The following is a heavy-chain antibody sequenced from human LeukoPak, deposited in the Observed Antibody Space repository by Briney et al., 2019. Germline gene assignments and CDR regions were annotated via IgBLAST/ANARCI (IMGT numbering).Heavy chain of an antibody. D-gene: IGHD5-18*01. J-gene: IGHJ4*02. CDR1: GFTFSSYG. Sequence: PGRSLRLSCAASGFTFSSYGMHWVRQAPGKGLEWVAVIWYDGSNKYYADSVKGRFTISRDNSKNTLYLQMNSLRAEDTAVYYCAKSGIYGYSYFDYWGQGTLVTVSS. CDR3: AKSGIYGYSYFDY. CDR2: IWYDGSNK. V-gene: IGHV3-33*06.